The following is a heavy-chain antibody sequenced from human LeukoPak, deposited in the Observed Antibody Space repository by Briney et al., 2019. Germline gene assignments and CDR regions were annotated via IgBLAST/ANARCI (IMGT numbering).Heavy chain of an antibody. CDR3: WKLRKGLYFYYIFDY. J-gene: IGHJ4*02. CDR2: IYYTGST. V-gene: IGHV4-39*01. CDR1: GDSVSSSICY. D-gene: IGHD4-23*01. Sequence: PSETLSLTRTVAGSSGDSVSSSICYWGWIRQPPGKGLEWIGNIYYTGSTYYNPSLKSRVTMSVDTSKNQFSLKVSSVTAADTAVYYRWKLRKGLYFYYIFDYWGQGTLVTVSS.